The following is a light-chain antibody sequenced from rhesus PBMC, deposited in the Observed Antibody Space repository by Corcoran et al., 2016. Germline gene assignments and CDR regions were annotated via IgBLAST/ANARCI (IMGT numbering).Light chain of an antibody. CDR2: KDH. V-gene: IGLV2-11*01. CDR1: ANDIGRYNS. Sequence: QSAPIQSPAVSGSLGQSVTISCTGTANDIGRYNSVAWYRQQAGTTTKLMMYKDHMRPYGVSDRFSGSTSGNTASLTISGLQADDEGDYYCCSYAASDTYIFGTGTRLTVL. CDR3: CSYAASDTYI. J-gene: IGLJ1*01.